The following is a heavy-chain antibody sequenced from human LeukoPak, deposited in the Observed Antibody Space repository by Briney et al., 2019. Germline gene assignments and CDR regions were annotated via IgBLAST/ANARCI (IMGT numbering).Heavy chain of an antibody. CDR2: ISSGGTYE. J-gene: IGHJ5*02. Sequence: PGGSLRLSCAASGFTFSNYAMHWVRQAPGKGLEWVSLISSGGTYEYYADSVKGRFTISRDNSQNTLYLQMNSLRAEDTAVYYCTKDPNGDYVGAFDPWGQGTLVAVSS. CDR3: TKDPNGDYVGAFDP. V-gene: IGHV3-30*07. CDR1: GFTFSNYA. D-gene: IGHD4-17*01.